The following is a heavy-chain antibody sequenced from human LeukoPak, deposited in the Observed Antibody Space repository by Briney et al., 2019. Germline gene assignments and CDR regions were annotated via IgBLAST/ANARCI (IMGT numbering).Heavy chain of an antibody. D-gene: IGHD3-22*01. CDR2: IYADDSDT. CDR3: AKDRDSSGYPYYFDY. V-gene: IGHV3-23*01. J-gene: IGHJ4*02. CDR1: GFSFSSYA. Sequence: GGSLRLSCVASGFSFSSYATAWVRQAPGKGLEWVSGIYADDSDTFYIDAVKGRFTISKDNSKNTLYLQMNSLRAEDTAVYYCAKDRDSSGYPYYFDYWGQGTLVTVSS.